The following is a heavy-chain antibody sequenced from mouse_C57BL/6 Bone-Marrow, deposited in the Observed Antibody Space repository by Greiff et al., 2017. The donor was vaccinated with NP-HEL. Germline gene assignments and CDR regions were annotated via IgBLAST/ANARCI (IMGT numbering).Heavy chain of an antibody. Sequence: QVQLQQPGAELVKPGASVKVSCKASGYTFTSYWMHWVKQRPGQGLEWIGRIHPSDSDTNYNQKFKGKATLTVDKSSSTAYMQISSLTSEDSAVYYCAIPPSYYGSCYWYFDVWGKGTTVTVSS. V-gene: IGHV1-74*01. CDR2: IHPSDSDT. D-gene: IGHD1-1*01. CDR3: AIPPSYYGSCYWYFDV. J-gene: IGHJ1*03. CDR1: GYTFTSYW.